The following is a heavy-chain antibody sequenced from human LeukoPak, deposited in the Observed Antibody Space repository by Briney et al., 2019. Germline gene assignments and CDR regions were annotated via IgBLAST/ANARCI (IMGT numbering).Heavy chain of an antibody. CDR2: INPSGGGT. J-gene: IGHJ4*02. CDR1: GYTFTSYY. D-gene: IGHD2-15*01. CDR3: ATGSCSGGSCYPDSFDY. Sequence: ASVKVSCKASGYTFTSYYMHWVRQAPGQGLEWMGIINPSGGGTSYAQKFQGRVTMTRDTSTSTVYMELSSLRSEDTAVYYCATGSCSGGSCYPDSFDYWGQGTLVTVSS. V-gene: IGHV1-46*01.